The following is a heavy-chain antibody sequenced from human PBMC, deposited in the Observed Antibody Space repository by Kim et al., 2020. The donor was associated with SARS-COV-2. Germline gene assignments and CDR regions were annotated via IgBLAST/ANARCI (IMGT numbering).Heavy chain of an antibody. CDR2: MYYSGST. CDR3: ARLAELLCTVNCYRSFDY. Sequence: SETLSLTCTVSGGSISSYYWSWIRQPPGKGLEWIGYMYYSGSTKYNPSLKSRVTMSADTSKNQFFLKLSSVTTADTAVYYCARLAELLCTVNCYRSFDYWGQGALVTVSS. J-gene: IGHJ4*02. V-gene: IGHV4-59*13. D-gene: IGHD1-26*01. CDR1: GGSISSYY.